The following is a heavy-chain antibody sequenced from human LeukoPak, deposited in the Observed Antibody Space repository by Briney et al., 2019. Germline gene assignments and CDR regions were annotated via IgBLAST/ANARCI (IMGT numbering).Heavy chain of an antibody. J-gene: IGHJ4*02. CDR1: GGSISSSSYY. V-gene: IGHV4-39*01. CDR3: ARHAEYYDFWSGRHDQYYFDF. Sequence: PSETLSLTCTVSGGSISSSSYYWGWLRQPPGKGLEWIGRIYYSESNYYNPSLKSRVTISVDTSKNQFSLKLSSVTAADTAVYYCARHAEYYDFWSGRHDQYYFDFWGQGTLVTVSS. D-gene: IGHD3-3*01. CDR2: IYYSESN.